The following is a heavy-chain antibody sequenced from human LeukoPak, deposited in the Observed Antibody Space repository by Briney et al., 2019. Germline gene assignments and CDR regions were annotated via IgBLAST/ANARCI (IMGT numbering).Heavy chain of an antibody. CDR3: ARSRDSSTSGGGLDI. CDR1: GFDFRNYY. J-gene: IGHJ3*02. CDR2: LSNDGDSA. D-gene: IGHD6-19*01. V-gene: IGHV3-74*03. Sequence: GGSLRLSCTASGFDFRNYYMHWVRQAPGRGLVWVSRLSNDGDSATYADPVKGRFTISRDNAKSTMHLQLSSLRVEDTALYYCARSRDSSTSGGGLDIWGQGTLVTVSS.